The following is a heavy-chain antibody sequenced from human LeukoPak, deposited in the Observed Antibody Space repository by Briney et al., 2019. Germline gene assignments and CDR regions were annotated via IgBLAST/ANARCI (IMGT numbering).Heavy chain of an antibody. Sequence: GSLRLSCAASGFTFSSYAMSWVRQAPGKGLEWVSAISGSGGSTYYADSVKGRFTISRDNSKNTLYLQVNSLRAEDTAVYYCAKGPWYSSGWYDFDYWGQGTLVTVSS. CDR3: AKGPWYSSGWYDFDY. J-gene: IGHJ4*02. CDR2: ISGSGGST. D-gene: IGHD6-19*01. V-gene: IGHV3-23*01. CDR1: GFTFSSYA.